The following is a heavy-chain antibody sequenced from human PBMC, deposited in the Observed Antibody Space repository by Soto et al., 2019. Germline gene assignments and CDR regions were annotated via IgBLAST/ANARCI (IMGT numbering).Heavy chain of an antibody. V-gene: IGHV4-39*01. CDR2: IYYSGST. CDR3: ASPKIAFYNWFDP. D-gene: IGHD3-3*02. J-gene: IGHJ5*02. CDR1: GGSISSSSYY. Sequence: QLQLQESGPGLVKPSETLSLTCTVSGGSISSSSYYSGWIRQPPGKGLEWIGSIYYSGSTYYNPSLKRRVTISVDTSKNQFSLKLSSVTAADTAVYYCASPKIAFYNWFDPWGQGTLVTVSS.